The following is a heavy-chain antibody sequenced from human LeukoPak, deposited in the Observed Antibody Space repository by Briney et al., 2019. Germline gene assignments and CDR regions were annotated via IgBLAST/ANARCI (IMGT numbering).Heavy chain of an antibody. J-gene: IGHJ4*02. CDR2: ISISSTYI. CDR1: GFIFSSYI. D-gene: IGHD1-14*01. V-gene: IGHV3-21*06. CDR3: VRDMWGTYYFDY. Sequence: AGGSLRLSCVASGFIFSSYIMNWVRQAPGKGLEWVSSISISSTYINYADSVKGRFTTSRDNAWNSLYLQMDNLRAEDTAVYYCVRDMWGTYYFDYWGQGTVVTVSS.